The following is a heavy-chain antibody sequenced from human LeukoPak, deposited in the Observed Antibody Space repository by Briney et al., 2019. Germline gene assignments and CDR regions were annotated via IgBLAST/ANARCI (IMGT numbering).Heavy chain of an antibody. J-gene: IGHJ4*02. CDR3: ARGFCSSTSCYQGPFGF. Sequence: GGSLRLSCAASGFIFSSAWMTWVRRAPGKGLEWVGHIKNKTNGGTTDYAAPVKGRFIISRDDSKNTLYLQMNSLRTEDTAVYYCARGFCSSTSCYQGPFGFWGQGTLVTVSS. CDR2: IKNKTNGGTT. CDR1: GFIFSSAW. V-gene: IGHV3-15*01. D-gene: IGHD2-2*01.